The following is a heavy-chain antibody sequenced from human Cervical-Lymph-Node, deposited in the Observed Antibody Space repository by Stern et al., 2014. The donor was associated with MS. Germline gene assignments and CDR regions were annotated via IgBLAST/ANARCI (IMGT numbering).Heavy chain of an antibody. J-gene: IGHJ4*02. CDR2: ISSSGSTI. CDR1: GFTFSDYY. CDR3: ARDYYDSSGPDY. Sequence: VQLEESGGGLVKPGGSLRLSCAASGFTFSDYYMSWIRQAPGKGLEWGSYISSSGSTIYDADSVKGRCTISRDNAKNSLYLQMNSLRAEDTAVYYCARDYYDSSGPDYWGQGTLVTVSS. D-gene: IGHD3-22*01. V-gene: IGHV3-11*01.